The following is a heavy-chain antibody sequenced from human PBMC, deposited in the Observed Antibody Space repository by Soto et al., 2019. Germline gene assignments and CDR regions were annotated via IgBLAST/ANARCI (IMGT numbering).Heavy chain of an antibody. CDR3: ARVALGYCSGGSCYPDY. V-gene: IGHV3-33*01. CDR2: IWYDGSNK. Sequence: GGSLRLSCAASGFTFSSYGMHWVRQAPGKGLEWVAVIWYDGSNKYYADSVKGRFTISRDNSKNTLYLQMNSLRAEDTAVYYCARVALGYCSGGSCYPDYWGQGTLVTVSS. J-gene: IGHJ4*02. CDR1: GFTFSSYG. D-gene: IGHD2-15*01.